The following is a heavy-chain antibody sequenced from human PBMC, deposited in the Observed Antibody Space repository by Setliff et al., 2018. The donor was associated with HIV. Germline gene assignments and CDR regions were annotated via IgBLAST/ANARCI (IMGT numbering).Heavy chain of an antibody. V-gene: IGHV1-2*02. D-gene: IGHD3-9*01. Sequence: ASVKVSCKASGYTFTGYYMHWVRQAPGQGLEWMGWINPKSGGTGFAQKFQGRVTMTRNTSISTAYMELRSLRSEDTAVYFCARTWGAGVTGYWFEPWGQGTRVTVSS. CDR1: GYTFTGYY. CDR3: ARTWGAGVTGYWFEP. J-gene: IGHJ5*02. CDR2: INPKSGGT.